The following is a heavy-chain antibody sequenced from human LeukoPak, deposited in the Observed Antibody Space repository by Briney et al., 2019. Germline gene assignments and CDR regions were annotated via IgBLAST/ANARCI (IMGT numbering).Heavy chain of an antibody. Sequence: GGSLRLSCPVSGVTISNAYMSWARQAPGKGLEWVGRIKSKSDGGTTDYAAPVKGRFTISRDDSKNTLCLQMDSLKTEDTAMYYCTSDRGITARPIFDSWGQGTLVTVSS. J-gene: IGHJ4*02. CDR1: GVTISNAY. CDR3: TSDRGITARPIFDS. D-gene: IGHD6-6*01. V-gene: IGHV3-15*01. CDR2: IKSKSDGGTT.